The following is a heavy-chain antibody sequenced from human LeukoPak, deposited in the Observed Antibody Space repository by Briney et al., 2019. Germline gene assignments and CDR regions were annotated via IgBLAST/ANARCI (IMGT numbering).Heavy chain of an antibody. V-gene: IGHV3-64*01. D-gene: IGHD3-22*01. CDR2: ISSNGGST. Sequence: GGSLRLSCAASGFTFSSYAMHWVRQAPGKGLEYVSAISSNGGSTYYVKSVKGRFTISRDNSKNTLYLQMGSLRAGDMAVYYCARGSYYYDSSGPRPVDYWGQGTLVTVSS. CDR3: ARGSYYYDSSGPRPVDY. J-gene: IGHJ4*02. CDR1: GFTFSSYA.